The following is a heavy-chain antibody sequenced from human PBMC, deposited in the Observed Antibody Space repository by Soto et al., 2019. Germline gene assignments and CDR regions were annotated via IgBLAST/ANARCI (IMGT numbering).Heavy chain of an antibody. V-gene: IGHV1-18*01. CDR1: GYSFTTYG. CDR2: ISGYSGNT. CDR3: ARDGHDTFTAYST. J-gene: IGHJ5*02. Sequence: ASVKVSCKASGYSFTTYGISWVRQAPGQGLEWMGWISGYSGNTYYAQKFQGRVTMTTDTSTSTAFMELRSLRSDDTAVYYCARDGHDTFTAYSTWGQGTLVTAPQ. D-gene: IGHD3-9*01.